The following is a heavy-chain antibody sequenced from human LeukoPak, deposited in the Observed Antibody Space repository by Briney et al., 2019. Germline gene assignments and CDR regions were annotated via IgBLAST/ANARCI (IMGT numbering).Heavy chain of an antibody. CDR2: IYYSGST. Sequence: SETLSLTCTVSGGSISSYYWSWIRQPPGKGLEWIGYIYYSGSTNYNPSLKSRVTISVDTSKNQFSLKLSSVTAADTAVYYCAGRYYYDSSGYSSPPRFDYWGQGTLVTVSS. CDR1: GGSISSYY. CDR3: AGRYYYDSSGYSSPPRFDY. J-gene: IGHJ4*02. D-gene: IGHD3-22*01. V-gene: IGHV4-59*12.